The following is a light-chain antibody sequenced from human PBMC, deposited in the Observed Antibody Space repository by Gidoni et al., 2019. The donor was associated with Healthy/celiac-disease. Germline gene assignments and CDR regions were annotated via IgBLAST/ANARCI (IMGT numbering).Light chain of an antibody. Sequence: DIQMTQSPSTLSASEGDRVTITCRASQRISSWLAWYQQKPGKAPKLLIYKASSLESGGPSRFSGSGSETEFTLTISSLQPDDFAPYYCQQSNSYWTFGQGPKVEI. CDR1: QRISSW. CDR3: QQSNSYWT. CDR2: KAS. J-gene: IGKJ1*01. V-gene: IGKV1-5*03.